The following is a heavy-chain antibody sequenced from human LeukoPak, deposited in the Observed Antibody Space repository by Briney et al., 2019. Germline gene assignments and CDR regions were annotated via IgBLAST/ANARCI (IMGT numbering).Heavy chain of an antibody. J-gene: IGHJ4*02. V-gene: IGHV3-66*01. CDR3: TTKRGYSYGYAD. Sequence: PGGSLRLSCAASGFTVSSNYISWVRQAPGKGLEWVSVIYSAGTTYYADSVKGRFTISRDNSKNTLYLQMNSLRAEDTAVYYCTTKRGYSYGYADWGQGTLVTVSS. D-gene: IGHD5-18*01. CDR2: IYSAGTT. CDR1: GFTVSSNY.